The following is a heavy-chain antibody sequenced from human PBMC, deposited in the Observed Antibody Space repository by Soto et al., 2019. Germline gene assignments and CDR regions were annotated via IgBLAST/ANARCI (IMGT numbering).Heavy chain of an antibody. D-gene: IGHD1-26*01. CDR2: ISSSSSYI. J-gene: IGHJ6*02. CDR3: ARDQLGGSYSDYGMDV. Sequence: EVQLVESGGGLVKPGGSLRLSCAASGFTFSSYSMNWVRQAPGKGLEWVSSISSSSSYIYYADSVKGRFTISRDNAKNSLYLQMNSLRAEATAVYYCARDQLGGSYSDYGMDVWGQGTTVTVSS. V-gene: IGHV3-21*01. CDR1: GFTFSSYS.